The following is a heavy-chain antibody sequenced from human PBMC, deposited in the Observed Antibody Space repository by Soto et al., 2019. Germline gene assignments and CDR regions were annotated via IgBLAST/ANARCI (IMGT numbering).Heavy chain of an antibody. J-gene: IGHJ3*01. Sequence: WKAAGSAFSTQPISLARQAPGQGLEWMGGIIPIFGTAKYAQKFQGRVTNTADEATSTAYMELSSLRSEDTFVYYCAREIFGVIISGAMDV. CDR1: GSAFSTQP. D-gene: IGHD3-3*01. V-gene: IGHV1-69*01. CDR2: IIPIFGTA. CDR3: AREIFGVIISGAMDV.